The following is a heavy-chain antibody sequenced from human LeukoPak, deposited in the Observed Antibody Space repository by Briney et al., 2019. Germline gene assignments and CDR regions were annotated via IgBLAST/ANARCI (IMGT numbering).Heavy chain of an antibody. CDR2: IYTSGST. CDR1: GGYISSGSYY. V-gene: IGHV4-61*02. D-gene: IGHD6-13*01. Sequence: SQTLSLTCTVSGGYISSGSYYWSWIRQPAGKGLEWIGRIYTSGSTNYNPSLKSRFTISVDASKNQFSLKLSSVTAADTAVYYCARIISSSPIEYWGQGALVTVSS. CDR3: ARIISSSPIEY. J-gene: IGHJ4*02.